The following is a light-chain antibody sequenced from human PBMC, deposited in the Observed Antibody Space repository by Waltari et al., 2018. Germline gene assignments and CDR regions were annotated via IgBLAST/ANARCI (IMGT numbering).Light chain of an antibody. CDR1: HSITNN. CDR2: GAS. Sequence: EIVLTQSPATLSVSPGATATLSSRASHSITNNLAWYQQKPGQAPRLLIYGASARATGIPARFSGSGSGTEFTLTISSLQSEDFAIYYCQQYNNWPPVFTFGPGTKVDF. V-gene: IGKV3-15*01. J-gene: IGKJ3*01. CDR3: QQYNNWPPVFT.